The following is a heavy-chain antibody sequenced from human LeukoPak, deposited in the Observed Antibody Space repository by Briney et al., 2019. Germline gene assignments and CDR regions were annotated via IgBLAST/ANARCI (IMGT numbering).Heavy chain of an antibody. CDR2: ISGSSSDI. CDR3: ARVVPPTDYGSGSYFWDPYYFDY. D-gene: IGHD3-10*01. V-gene: IGHV3-21*04. J-gene: IGHJ4*02. CDR1: EFTFRSYS. Sequence: GGSLRLSCAGSEFTFRSYSMHWVRQAPGKGLEWVSSISGSSSDIYYADSVKGRFTISRDNSKNTLYLQMNSLRAEDTAVYYCARVVPPTDYGSGSYFWDPYYFDYWGQGTLVTVSS.